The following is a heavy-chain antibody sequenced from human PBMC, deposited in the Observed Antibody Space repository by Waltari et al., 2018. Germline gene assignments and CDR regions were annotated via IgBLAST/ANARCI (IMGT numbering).Heavy chain of an antibody. CDR3: AKGGGGRGRYFDY. V-gene: IGHV3-23*01. CDR2: ISGSGGST. J-gene: IGHJ4*02. Sequence: EVQLLESGGGLVQPGGSLRLSCAASGFTFSSYAMSWVRQAPGNGLEWVSAISGSGGSTCYADSVQGRFTISRDNSKNTLYLHMNSLRAEDTAVYYCAKGGGGRGRYFDYWGQGTLVTVSS. CDR1: GFTFSSYA. D-gene: IGHD1-26*01.